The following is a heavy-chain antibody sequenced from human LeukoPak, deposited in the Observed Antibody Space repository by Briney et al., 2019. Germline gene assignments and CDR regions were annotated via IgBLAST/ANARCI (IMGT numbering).Heavy chain of an antibody. Sequence: GGSLRLSCAVSGFTFSSYWMGWVRQAPGKGLAWVSSISSSSSYIYYADSVKGRFTISRDNAKNSLYLQMNSLRVEDTAVYYCARDPYSGNYGAYYYYYMDVWGKGTTVTISS. CDR3: ARDPYSGNYGAYYYYYMDV. V-gene: IGHV3-21*01. J-gene: IGHJ6*03. CDR1: GFTFSSYW. D-gene: IGHD1-26*01. CDR2: ISSSSSYI.